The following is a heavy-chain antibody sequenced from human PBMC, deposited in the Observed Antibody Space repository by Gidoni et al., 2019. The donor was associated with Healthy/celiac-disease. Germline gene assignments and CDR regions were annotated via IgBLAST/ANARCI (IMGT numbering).Heavy chain of an antibody. J-gene: IGHJ3*02. CDR2: ISYDGSNK. CDR3: ARDRDSSSWWNDAFDI. D-gene: IGHD6-13*01. Sequence: VQMVASGGDVVQPGRYLRLSCAASGFTFSSYAMHGLRQAPAKGLEWVAVISYDGSNKDYADTVKSRCTIARDNSKNTLYRQMNSLRAEDTAVYYCARDRDSSSWWNDAFDIWGQGTMVTVSS. V-gene: IGHV3-30-3*01. CDR1: GFTFSSYA.